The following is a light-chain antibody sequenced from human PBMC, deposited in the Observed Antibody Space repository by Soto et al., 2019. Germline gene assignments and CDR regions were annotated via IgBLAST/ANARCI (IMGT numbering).Light chain of an antibody. CDR1: SSDVGAYNY. Sequence: QSVLTQPASVSGSPGQSITISCTGTSSDVGAYNYVSWYQQHPGKAPKLMIHDVSNRPSVVSNRFSGSKSGNTASLTISGLQAEDEADYYCSSYTSSSTYVFGTGTKLTVL. CDR3: SSYTSSSTYV. CDR2: DVS. V-gene: IGLV2-14*01. J-gene: IGLJ1*01.